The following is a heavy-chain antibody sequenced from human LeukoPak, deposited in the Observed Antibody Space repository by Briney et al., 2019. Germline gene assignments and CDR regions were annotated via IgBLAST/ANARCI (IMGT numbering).Heavy chain of an antibody. V-gene: IGHV3-30*04. CDR1: GFTFSSYA. D-gene: IGHD2-15*01. J-gene: IGHJ4*02. CDR3: AREGDMSYPRRPVEVAFDY. CDR2: ISYDGSNK. Sequence: GGSLRLSCAASGFTFSSYAMHWVRQAPGKGLEWVAVISYDGSNKYYADSVKGRFTISRDNSKNTLYLQMNSLRAEDTAVYYCAREGDMSYPRRPVEVAFDYWGQGTLVTVSS.